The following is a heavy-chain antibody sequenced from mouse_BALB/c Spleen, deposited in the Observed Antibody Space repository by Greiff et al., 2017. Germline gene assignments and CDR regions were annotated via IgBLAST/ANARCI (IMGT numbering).Heavy chain of an antibody. D-gene: IGHD2-10*01. CDR1: GYTFTDYN. J-gene: IGHJ2*01. CDR3: ARSSYYGNSYFDY. Sequence: DVQLQESGAELVKPGASVKISCKASGYTFTDYNMHWVKQSHGKSLEWIGYIYPYNGGTGYNQKFKSKATLTVDNSSSTAYMQLRSLTSEDSAVYYCARSSYYGNSYFDYWGQGTTLTVSS. V-gene: IGHV1S29*02. CDR2: IYPYNGGT.